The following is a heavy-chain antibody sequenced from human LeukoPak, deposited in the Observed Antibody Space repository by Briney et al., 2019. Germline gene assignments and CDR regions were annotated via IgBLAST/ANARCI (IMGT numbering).Heavy chain of an antibody. CDR3: ARGPVLGWLQFRGRAFDI. J-gene: IGHJ3*02. V-gene: IGHV4-34*01. Sequence: GSLRLSCAASGFTFSSHRMSWVRQAPGKGLEWIGEINHSGSTNYNPSLKSRVTISVDTSKNQFSLKLSSVTAADTAVYYCARGPVLGWLQFRGRAFDIWGQGTMVTVSS. CDR1: GFTFSSHR. D-gene: IGHD5-24*01. CDR2: INHSGST.